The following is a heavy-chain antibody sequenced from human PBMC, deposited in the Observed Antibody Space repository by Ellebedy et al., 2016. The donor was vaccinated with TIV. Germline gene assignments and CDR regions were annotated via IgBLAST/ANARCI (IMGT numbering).Heavy chain of an antibody. CDR1: GFRFYSYL. CDR2: ISYDGSYQ. J-gene: IGHJ4*02. CDR3: ARVRREFGTLGAY. V-gene: IGHV3-30*04. Sequence: GESLKISCGASGFRFYSYLMHWVRQAPGKGLEWVAVISYDGSYQYYGDSVKCRFTISRDTSKNTLYLQMNSLRAEDTAVYFCARVRREFGTLGAYWGQGTLVTVSS. D-gene: IGHD1-26*01.